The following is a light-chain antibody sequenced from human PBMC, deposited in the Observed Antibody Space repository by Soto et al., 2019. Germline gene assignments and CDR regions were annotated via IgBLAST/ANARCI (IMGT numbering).Light chain of an antibody. CDR1: SSDVGGYNY. CDR2: EVS. Sequence: QSALTQPASVSGSPGQSITISCTGTSSDVGGYNYVSWYQQHPGKAPKLMIYEVSNRPSGVSNRFSGSQSGNTASLTISGLQGEDEAGYYCSSYTSSTTLVFGTGTKLTVL. J-gene: IGLJ1*01. CDR3: SSYTSSTTLV. V-gene: IGLV2-14*01.